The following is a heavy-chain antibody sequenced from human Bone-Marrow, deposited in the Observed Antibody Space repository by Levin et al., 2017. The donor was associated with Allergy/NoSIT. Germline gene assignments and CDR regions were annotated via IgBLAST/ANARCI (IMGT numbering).Heavy chain of an antibody. Sequence: GESLKISCAASGFTFSSYGMHWVRQAPGKGLEWVAVISYDGSNKYYADSVKGRFTISRDNSKNTLYLQMNSLRAEDTAVYYCAKEAVPAAAIRYYYYGMDVWGQGTTVTVSS. CDR1: GFTFSSYG. V-gene: IGHV3-30*18. CDR2: ISYDGSNK. D-gene: IGHD2-2*01. J-gene: IGHJ6*02. CDR3: AKEAVPAAAIRYYYYGMDV.